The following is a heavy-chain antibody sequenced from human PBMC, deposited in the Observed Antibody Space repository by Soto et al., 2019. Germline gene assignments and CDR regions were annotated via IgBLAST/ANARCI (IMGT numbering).Heavy chain of an antibody. D-gene: IGHD6-13*01. V-gene: IGHV4-59*08. Sequence: SETLSLTCTVSGSAISSYYWSWIRQPPGKGLEWIGYIYYSGSTNYNPSLKSRVTISVDTSKNQFSLKLSSVTAADTAVYYCARGIAAAPYYYYYMDVWGKGTTVTVSS. CDR3: ARGIAAAPYYYYYMDV. J-gene: IGHJ6*03. CDR2: IYYSGST. CDR1: GSAISSYY.